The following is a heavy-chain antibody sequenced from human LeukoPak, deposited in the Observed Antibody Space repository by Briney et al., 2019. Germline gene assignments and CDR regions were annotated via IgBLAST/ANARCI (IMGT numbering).Heavy chain of an antibody. V-gene: IGHV4-34*01. CDR1: GGSFSGYY. J-gene: IGHJ4*02. CDR2: INHSGST. CDR3: ASLRYCTNGVCSPPDY. D-gene: IGHD2-8*01. Sequence: TPPETLSLTCAVYGGSFSGYYWSWIRQPPGKGLEWIGEINHSGSTNYNPSLKSRVTISVDTSKNQFSLKLSSVTAADTAVYYCASLRYCTNGVCSPPDYWGQGTLVTVSS.